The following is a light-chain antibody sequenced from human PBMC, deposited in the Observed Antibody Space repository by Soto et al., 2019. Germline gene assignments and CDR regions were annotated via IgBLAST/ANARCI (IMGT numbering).Light chain of an antibody. Sequence: QSALTQPASVSGSPGQSITISCTGTSSYGCGSDYVSWYQHFPGNVPRLLLYKCTNRPSAVSYRFSGSKSGNTAPLTISGLQAENEADYFCTSSTTGTLYFFGTGTKVT. CDR2: KCT. CDR1: SSYGCGSDY. J-gene: IGLJ1*01. CDR3: TSSTTGTLYF. V-gene: IGLV2-14*01.